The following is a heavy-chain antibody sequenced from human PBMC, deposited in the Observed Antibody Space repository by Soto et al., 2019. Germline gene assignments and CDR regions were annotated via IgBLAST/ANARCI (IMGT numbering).Heavy chain of an antibody. Sequence: GGSLRLSCAASGFTFDDYAMHWVRQAPGKGLEWVTGISWNSDTIGYADSVKGRFTISRDNAKNSLYLPMNSLRAEDTAFYYCARDVWSRASGPPDSWGQGTLVTVSS. CDR1: GFTFDDYA. V-gene: IGHV3-9*01. CDR2: ISWNSDTI. D-gene: IGHD3-10*01. CDR3: ARDVWSRASGPPDS. J-gene: IGHJ4*02.